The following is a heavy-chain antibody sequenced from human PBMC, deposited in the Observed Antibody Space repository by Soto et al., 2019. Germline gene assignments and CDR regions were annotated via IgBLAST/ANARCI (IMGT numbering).Heavy chain of an antibody. Sequence: HPGGSLRLSCAASGFTFSSYAMHWVRQAPGKGLEWVAVISYGGSNKYYADSVKGRFTISRDNSKNTLYLQMNSLRAEDTAVYYCARDPIRIAAPGCYFDYWGQGTLVTVSS. CDR2: ISYGGSNK. CDR1: GFTFSSYA. D-gene: IGHD6-6*01. J-gene: IGHJ4*02. V-gene: IGHV3-30-3*01. CDR3: ARDPIRIAAPGCYFDY.